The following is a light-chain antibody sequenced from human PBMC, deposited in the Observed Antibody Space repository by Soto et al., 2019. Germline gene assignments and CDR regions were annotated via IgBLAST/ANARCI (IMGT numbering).Light chain of an antibody. CDR2: GAS. Sequence: DIQLTQSPSSLSSFVGDRVTITCRASQPLTKFLTWFQHKPGQAPRRLIYGASILQDGVPSRFTGSGSGTDYTLTISGLQTEDFAIYFCQQSYSVPLTFGGGTKVDIK. V-gene: IGKV1-39*01. CDR3: QQSYSVPLT. J-gene: IGKJ4*01. CDR1: QPLTKF.